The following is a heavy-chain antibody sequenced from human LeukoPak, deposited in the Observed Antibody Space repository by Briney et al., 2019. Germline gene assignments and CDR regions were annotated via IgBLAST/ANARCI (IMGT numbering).Heavy chain of an antibody. CDR3: ARDGSGSYFEGYWFDP. Sequence: GASVKVSCKASGYTFTSYGISWVRQAPGQGLEWMGWISAYNGNTNYAQKLQGRVTMTIDTSTSTAYMELRSLRSDDTAVYYCARDGSGSYFEGYWFDPWGQGTLVTVSS. J-gene: IGHJ5*02. V-gene: IGHV1-18*01. D-gene: IGHD1-26*01. CDR1: GYTFTSYG. CDR2: ISAYNGNT.